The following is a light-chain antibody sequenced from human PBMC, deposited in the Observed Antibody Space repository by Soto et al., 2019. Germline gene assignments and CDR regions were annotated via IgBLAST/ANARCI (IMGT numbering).Light chain of an antibody. CDR1: LAIGDS. V-gene: IGKV1-39*01. Sequence: DIQMTQSPSSLSASVGDRVSITCRASLAIGDSLSWFQQKVGKPPTLLIYGTSALPHWVPPRFRGSGSGTDFTLTISRLQHADFANYYCQQTYNLPRTFGPGTKVELK. J-gene: IGKJ1*01. CDR3: QQTYNLPRT. CDR2: GTS.